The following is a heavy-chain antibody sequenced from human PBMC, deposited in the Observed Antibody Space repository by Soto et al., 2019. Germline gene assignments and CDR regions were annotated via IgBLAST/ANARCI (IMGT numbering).Heavy chain of an antibody. CDR2: IFSSGSS. D-gene: IGHD6-6*01. J-gene: IGHJ4*02. CDR3: ARTNQGYSSSALIY. CDR1: GGSIGSYC. Sequence: PSETLSLTCTVSGGSIGSYCWSWIRQPPGKGLEWIGHIFSSGSSNYNPSLKRRVTISVDTSKNQFSLKLSSVTAADTAMYYCARTNQGYSSSALIYCGQGAPVTVSS. V-gene: IGHV4-59*01.